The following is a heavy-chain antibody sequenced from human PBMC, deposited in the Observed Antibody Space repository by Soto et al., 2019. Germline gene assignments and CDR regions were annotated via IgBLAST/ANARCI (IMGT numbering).Heavy chain of an antibody. Sequence: PSETLSLTCTVSGGSISSYYWSWIRQPPGKGLEWIGYIYYSGSTNYNPSLKSRVTISVDTSKNQFSLKLSSVTAADTAVYYCAIAGSRTYSSSWYSTTPFDYWGQGTLVTVSS. V-gene: IGHV4-59*01. CDR3: AIAGSRTYSSSWYSTTPFDY. D-gene: IGHD6-13*01. J-gene: IGHJ4*02. CDR1: GGSISSYY. CDR2: IYYSGST.